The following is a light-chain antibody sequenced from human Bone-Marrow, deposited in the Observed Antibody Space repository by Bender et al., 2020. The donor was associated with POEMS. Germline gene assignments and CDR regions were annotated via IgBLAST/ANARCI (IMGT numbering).Light chain of an antibody. CDR1: SSDVGGYDH. Sequence: QSALTQPASVSGSPGQSITISCTGSSSDVGGYDHVAWYQQHPGKAPKVIVYDVNDRPSGVSHRFSGSKSGNTASLSISGLQADDEAYYYCSSYAGRKWVFGGGTKLTVL. J-gene: IGLJ3*02. CDR2: DVN. CDR3: SSYAGRKWV. V-gene: IGLV2-14*03.